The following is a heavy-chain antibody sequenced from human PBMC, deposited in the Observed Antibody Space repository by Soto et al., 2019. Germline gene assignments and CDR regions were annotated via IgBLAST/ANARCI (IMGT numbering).Heavy chain of an antibody. CDR2: IYYSGST. V-gene: IGHV4-31*03. CDR1: GGSISSGGYY. Sequence: SETLSLTCTVSGGSISSGGYYWSWIRQHPGKGLEWIGYIYYSGSTYYNPYLKSRVTISVDTSKNQFSLKLSSVTAADTAVYYCARDAVLRFFEWSPAQYYGMDVWGQGTTVTVSS. J-gene: IGHJ6*02. CDR3: ARDAVLRFFEWSPAQYYGMDV. D-gene: IGHD3-3*01.